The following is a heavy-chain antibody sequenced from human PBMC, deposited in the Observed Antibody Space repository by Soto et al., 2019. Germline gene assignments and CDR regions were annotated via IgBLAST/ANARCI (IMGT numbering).Heavy chain of an antibody. J-gene: IGHJ4*02. Sequence: EVQLLESGGGLVQPGGSLRLSCAASGFTFSSYAMSWVRQAPGKGLEWVSAISGSGGSTYYADSVKGRFTISRDNSNNTRYLQMNSLRAEDTALYYCAKGGCSGCSCYFCYYFDYWGQGTLVTVSS. V-gene: IGHV3-23*01. D-gene: IGHD2-15*01. CDR1: GFTFSSYA. CDR3: AKGGCSGCSCYFCYYFDY. CDR2: ISGSGGST.